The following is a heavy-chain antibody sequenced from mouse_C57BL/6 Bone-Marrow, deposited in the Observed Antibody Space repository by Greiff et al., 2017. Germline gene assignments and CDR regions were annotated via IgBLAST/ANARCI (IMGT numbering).Heavy chain of an antibody. CDR2: ISDGGSYT. CDR3: ARDPGAIDY. CDR1: GFTFSSYA. V-gene: IGHV5-4*01. J-gene: IGHJ4*01. Sequence: DVQLVESGGGLVKPGGSLKLSCAASGFTFSSYAMSWVRQTPEKRLEWVATISDGGSYTYYPDNVKGRFTISRNNAKHNLYLQMSHLKSEDTAMYYCARDPGAIDYWGQGTSVTVSS.